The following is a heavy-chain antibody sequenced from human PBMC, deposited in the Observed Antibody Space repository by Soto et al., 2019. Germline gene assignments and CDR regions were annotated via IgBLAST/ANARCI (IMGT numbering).Heavy chain of an antibody. CDR3: AKDRDSKGAYYYYYMAV. CDR1: GFTFSSYA. Sequence: PGGSLRLSCAASGFTFSSYAMSWVRQAPGKGLEWVSAISGSGGSTYYADSVKGRFTSSRDNSKNTLYLQMNSLRAEDTPLYYCAKDRDSKGAYYYYYMAVWGKGTTVTVSS. V-gene: IGHV3-23*01. CDR2: ISGSGGST. D-gene: IGHD4-4*01. J-gene: IGHJ6*03.